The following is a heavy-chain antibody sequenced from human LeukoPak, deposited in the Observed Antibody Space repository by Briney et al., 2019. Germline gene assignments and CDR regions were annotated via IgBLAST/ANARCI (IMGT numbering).Heavy chain of an antibody. Sequence: PSETLSLTCTVSGGSISGSSYCWGWIRQPPGKGLEWIGSIYYSGSTYYNPSLKSRVTISVDTSKNQFSLKLSSVTAADTAVYYCARVGVYCSSTSCYTSDYYYGMDVWGQGTTVTVSS. V-gene: IGHV4-39*01. CDR3: ARVGVYCSSTSCYTSDYYYGMDV. CDR2: IYYSGST. CDR1: GGSISGSSYC. D-gene: IGHD2-2*02. J-gene: IGHJ6*02.